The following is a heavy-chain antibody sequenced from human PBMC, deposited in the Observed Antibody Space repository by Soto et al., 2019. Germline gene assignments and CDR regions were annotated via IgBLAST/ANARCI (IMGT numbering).Heavy chain of an antibody. D-gene: IGHD3-22*01. Sequence: GESLKISCKGSGYSFTSYWIGWVRQMPGKGLEWMGNIYPGDSGTRYSPSFQGQVTISADKSTSTAYLQWSSLKASDTAMYYCARLYYDSSGYYSPRVYYYYYGMDVWGQGTTVTVSS. V-gene: IGHV5-51*01. CDR1: GYSFTSYW. J-gene: IGHJ6*02. CDR2: IYPGDSGT. CDR3: ARLYYDSSGYYSPRVYYYYYGMDV.